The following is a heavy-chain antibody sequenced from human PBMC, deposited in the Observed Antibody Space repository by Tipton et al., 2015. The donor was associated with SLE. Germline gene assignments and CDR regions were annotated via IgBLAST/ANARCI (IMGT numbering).Heavy chain of an antibody. CDR3: AREADSGSYRPIDC. J-gene: IGHJ4*02. CDR2: IYYSGST. D-gene: IGHD1-26*01. CDR1: GGSISSSSYY. V-gene: IGHV4-39*07. Sequence: TLSLTCTVSGGSISSSSYYWGWIRQPPGKGLEWIGSIYYSGSTYYNPSLKSRVTISVDTSKNQFSLKLSSVTAADTAVYYCAREADSGSYRPIDCWGQGTLVTVSS.